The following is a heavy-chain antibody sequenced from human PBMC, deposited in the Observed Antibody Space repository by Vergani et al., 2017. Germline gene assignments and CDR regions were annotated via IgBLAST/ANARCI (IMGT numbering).Heavy chain of an antibody. CDR2: IYYSGST. J-gene: IGHJ5*02. CDR1: GGSISSGGYY. V-gene: IGHV4-31*03. D-gene: IGHD3-3*01. CDR3: ARGSTIFGVAFNWFDP. Sequence: QVQLQESGPGLVKPSQTLSLTCTVSGGSISSGGYYWSWIRQHPGKGLEWIGYIYYSGSTYYNPSLKSRVTISVDTSKNQFSLKLSSVTAADTAVYYCARGSTIFGVAFNWFDPWGQGTLVTVSS.